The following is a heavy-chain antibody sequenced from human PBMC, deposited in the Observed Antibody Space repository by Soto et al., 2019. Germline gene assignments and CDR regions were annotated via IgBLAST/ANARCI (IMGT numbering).Heavy chain of an antibody. D-gene: IGHD1-26*01. Sequence: QVQLVESGGGVVQPGRSLRLSCEASGFTFSIFGMHWVRHAPGKGLEWVAMISFDGSEKYYTDSVKGRFHISRDSSKNTMYLQMCSLRVEDTAVYYCARDRRLYYSDVFDIWGQGTTVTVSS. V-gene: IGHV3-30*03. CDR2: ISFDGSEK. CDR3: ARDRRLYYSDVFDI. J-gene: IGHJ3*02. CDR1: GFTFSIFG.